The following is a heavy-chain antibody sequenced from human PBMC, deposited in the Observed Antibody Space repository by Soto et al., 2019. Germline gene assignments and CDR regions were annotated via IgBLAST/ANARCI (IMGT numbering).Heavy chain of an antibody. J-gene: IGHJ4*02. Sequence: QVQLQASGPGLVKPSDTLSLTCSVSGGSIRNYYWGWIRQPPGKGLEWIGDLYYNGNTHYNPYLRSRVTMSVDTSKNQFALSLNSVTAADTAFYYCARAGLLVVPAVILQLDYWGQGSLVTVSS. CDR1: GGSIRNYY. CDR2: LYYNGNT. V-gene: IGHV4-59*07. CDR3: ARAGLLVVPAVILQLDY. D-gene: IGHD2-2*02.